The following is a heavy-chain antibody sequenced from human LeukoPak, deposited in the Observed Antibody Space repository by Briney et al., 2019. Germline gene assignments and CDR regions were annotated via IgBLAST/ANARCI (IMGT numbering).Heavy chain of an antibody. J-gene: IGHJ4*02. D-gene: IGHD1-26*01. CDR1: GGSFSGYY. CDR3: ARSGSQYYFHY. Sequence: KASETLSLTCAVYGGSFSGYYWSWIRQPLGKGLEWIGEINHSGNTNYSPSLKSRVTISVDTSKSQFSLILSSVTAADTGVYYCARSGSQYYFHYWGQGTLVTVSS. CDR2: INHSGNT. V-gene: IGHV4-34*01.